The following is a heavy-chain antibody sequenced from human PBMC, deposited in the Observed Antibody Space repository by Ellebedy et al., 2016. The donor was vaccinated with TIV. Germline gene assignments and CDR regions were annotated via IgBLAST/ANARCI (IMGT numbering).Heavy chain of an antibody. CDR2: ISSSSSTK. CDR1: GFTFSSYP. Sequence: GESLKISCAASGFTFSSYPMTWVRQAPGKGLEWVSYISSSSSTKYNADSVKGRFTISRDNAKNSLYLQMNSLRAEDTAVYYCARSTGKVPAALITTGLYYYYGMDVWGQGTTVTVSS. D-gene: IGHD2-2*01. V-gene: IGHV3-48*01. CDR3: ARSTGKVPAALITTGLYYYYGMDV. J-gene: IGHJ6*02.